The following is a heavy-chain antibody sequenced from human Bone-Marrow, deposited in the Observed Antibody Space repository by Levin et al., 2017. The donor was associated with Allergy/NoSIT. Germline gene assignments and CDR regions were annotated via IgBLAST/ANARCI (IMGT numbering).Heavy chain of an antibody. Sequence: TGGSLRLSCAASGFTFSDHYIDWVRQAPGKGLDWVGRITNKGNSYTSEYAASVKGRFTISRDDSKNSVYLQMNSLKTEDTAVYYCADLGRSYGLDVWGQGTTVTVSS. CDR3: ADLGRSYGLDV. V-gene: IGHV3-72*01. CDR1: GFTFSDHY. CDR2: ITNKGNSYTS. D-gene: IGHD3-16*01. J-gene: IGHJ6*02.